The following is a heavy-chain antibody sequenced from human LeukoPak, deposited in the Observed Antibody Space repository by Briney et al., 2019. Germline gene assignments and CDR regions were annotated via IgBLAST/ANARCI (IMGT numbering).Heavy chain of an antibody. CDR3: ARTPVPAAISAFDI. Sequence: GGSLRLSCAASGFPFSSYSMNWVRQAPGKGLEWVSSISSSSSYIYYADSVKGRFTISRDNAKNSLYLQMNSLRAEDTAVYYCARTPVPAAISAFDIWGQGTMVTVSS. CDR1: GFPFSSYS. V-gene: IGHV3-21*01. D-gene: IGHD2-2*02. J-gene: IGHJ3*02. CDR2: ISSSSSYI.